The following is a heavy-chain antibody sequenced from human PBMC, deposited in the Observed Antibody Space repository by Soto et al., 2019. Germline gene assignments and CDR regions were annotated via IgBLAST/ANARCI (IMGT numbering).Heavy chain of an antibody. CDR1: GFDFNDAW. V-gene: IGHV3-15*07. D-gene: IGHD1-1*01. Sequence: EVQLVESGGGLVQPGGSLRLSCAASGFDFNDAWMHWVRQAPGKGLEWVGRIKRPADGGTADYAPPVQGRFTISRDDSKTTVDLQMNDVKAEXXXXXXXXXXXXXXYLAHFDHWGQGALVTVSS. CDR3: XXXXXXXYLAHFDH. J-gene: IGHJ4*02. CDR2: IKRPADGGTA.